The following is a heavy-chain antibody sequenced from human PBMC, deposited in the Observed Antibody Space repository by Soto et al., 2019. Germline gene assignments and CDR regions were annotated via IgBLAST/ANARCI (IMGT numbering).Heavy chain of an antibody. CDR1: GFTFSNAW. J-gene: IGHJ4*02. CDR3: TTERYSSSWYYFDY. Sequence: GESLKISCAASGFTFSNAWMNWVRQAPGKGLEWVGRIKSKTDGGTTDYAAPVKGRFTISRDDSKNTLYLQMNSLKTEDTAVYYCTTERYSSSWYYFDYWGQGTLVTVSS. D-gene: IGHD6-13*01. V-gene: IGHV3-15*07. CDR2: IKSKTDGGTT.